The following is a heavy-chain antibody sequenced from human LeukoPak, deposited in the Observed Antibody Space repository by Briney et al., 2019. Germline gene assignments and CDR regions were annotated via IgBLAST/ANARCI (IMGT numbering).Heavy chain of an antibody. Sequence: ASVKVSCKASGYTFTAYYVHWVRQAPGQGLEWVGRINPNSGGTNYAQKFQGRVTMTRDTSISTAYMELSRLTSDDTAVYYCASRLGYCSSTSRPSSWGQGTLVTVSS. D-gene: IGHD2-2*01. CDR3: ASRLGYCSSTSRPSS. CDR1: GYTFTAYY. V-gene: IGHV1-2*06. J-gene: IGHJ5*02. CDR2: INPNSGGT.